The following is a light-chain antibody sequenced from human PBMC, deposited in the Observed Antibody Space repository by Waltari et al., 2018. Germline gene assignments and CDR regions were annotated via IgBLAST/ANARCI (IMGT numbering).Light chain of an antibody. CDR1: QSIASN. CDR3: QQSYSSPRT. Sequence: DIQMTQSPSSLSASVGDRVTITCRASQSIASNLSWVQQKPGKDPKILIYAASSWQSGVPSRFSARGSGTDFTLTISSLQREDFATYYCQQSYSSPRTFGQGTKVEVK. J-gene: IGKJ1*01. V-gene: IGKV1-39*01. CDR2: AAS.